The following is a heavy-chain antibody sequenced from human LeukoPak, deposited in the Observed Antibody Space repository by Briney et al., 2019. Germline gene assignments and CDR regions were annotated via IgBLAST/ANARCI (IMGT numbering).Heavy chain of an antibody. CDR3: ARHRYCTSTSCAFYFDS. Sequence: KTSGTLSLTCSVSGASTIAYYWSWIRQRPGKGLEWIGYIYYNGNMSYNPPPKSRVTISIDPSKNQFSLKLTSVTAADTAVYYCARHRYCTSTSCAFYFDSWGQGRMVTVSS. D-gene: IGHD2-2*01. V-gene: IGHV4-59*08. J-gene: IGHJ4*02. CDR1: GASTIAYY. CDR2: IYYNGNM.